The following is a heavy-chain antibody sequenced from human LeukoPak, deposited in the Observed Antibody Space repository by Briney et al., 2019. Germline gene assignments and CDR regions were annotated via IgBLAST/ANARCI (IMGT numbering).Heavy chain of an antibody. CDR3: AVLGYCTGNSCYTFSYFDY. J-gene: IGHJ4*02. D-gene: IGHD2-15*01. Sequence: ASVKVSCKGSGYTFTGYYMHWVRQAPGQGLEWMGWIDPNSGGSNYGQKFQGRVTLTGDTSTSTAYMELSRLTSDDTAMYYCAVLGYCTGNSCYTFSYFDYWGQGTPVTVSS. CDR2: IDPNSGGS. CDR1: GYTFTGYY. V-gene: IGHV1-2*02.